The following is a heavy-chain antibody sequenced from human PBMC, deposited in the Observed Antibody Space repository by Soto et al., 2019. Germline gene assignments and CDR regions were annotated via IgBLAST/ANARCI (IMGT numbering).Heavy chain of an antibody. D-gene: IGHD2-2*01. CDR1: GFTFSSYW. CDR3: ARVIVLLPAATSGDFDY. Sequence: EVQLVESGGGLVQPGGALRLSCAASGFTFSSYWMSWVRRAPGKGLEWVANIKQDGSEKYYVDSVKGRFTISRDNAKNSLYLQMNSLRAEDTAVYYCARVIVLLPAATSGDFDYWGQGTLVTVSS. J-gene: IGHJ4*02. V-gene: IGHV3-7*01. CDR2: IKQDGSEK.